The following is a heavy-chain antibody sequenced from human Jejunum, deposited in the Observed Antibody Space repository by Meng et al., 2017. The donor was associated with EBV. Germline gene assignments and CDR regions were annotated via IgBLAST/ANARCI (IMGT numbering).Heavy chain of an antibody. V-gene: IGHV4-34*01. J-gene: IGHJ5*02. CDR3: ARLIVDPIDNWFDP. Sequence: QVQIQEWGAGLLKPSXXXXLXXTVYGESLSKYYWSWIRQPPGKGPQWIGEMNHDGRANYNPSLKSRVTMSVDTSKNQVSLKLSSVTAADTAIYYCARLIVDPIDNWFDPWGQGTLVTVSS. CDR1: GESLSKYY. D-gene: IGHD2-8*01. CDR2: MNHDGRA.